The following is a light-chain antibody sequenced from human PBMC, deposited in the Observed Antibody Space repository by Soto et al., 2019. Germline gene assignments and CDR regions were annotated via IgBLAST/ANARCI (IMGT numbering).Light chain of an antibody. J-gene: IGKJ5*01. Sequence: EIALTQVPATLSVAPGESRTLHGKASQSVSSRFLAWYQQKPGQAPRLLMYGASSRATGIPDRFSGSGSGTDFTLTISRLEPEDLAVYYCQQYGSSPYTFGLGTRLEIK. CDR1: QSVSSRF. CDR3: QQYGSSPYT. V-gene: IGKV3-20*01. CDR2: GAS.